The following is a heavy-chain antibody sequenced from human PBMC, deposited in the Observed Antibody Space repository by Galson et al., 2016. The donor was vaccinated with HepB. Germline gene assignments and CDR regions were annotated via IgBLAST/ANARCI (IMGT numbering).Heavy chain of an antibody. Sequence: SLRLSCAASGFSFSTSGMSWVRQTPGRGLEWVSGITSSGGTTHYADSVKGRFTISRDNSKNTLYLYMNSLRAGDTAVYYCGKHGGSSWFLDYWGQGTLVTVSS. J-gene: IGHJ4*02. V-gene: IGHV3-23*01. CDR2: ITSSGGTT. CDR1: GFSFSTSG. D-gene: IGHD6-13*01. CDR3: GKHGGSSWFLDY.